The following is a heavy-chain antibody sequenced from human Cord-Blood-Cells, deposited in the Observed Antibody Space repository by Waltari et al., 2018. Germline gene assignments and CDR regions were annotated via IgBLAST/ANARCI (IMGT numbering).Heavy chain of an antibody. J-gene: IGHJ4*02. Sequence: QVQLVQSGAEVTKPGSSVKVSCKASGAPFGTYATRWVRRAAGQGLEWMGGIIRIFGTANDAQKFQGRVTITAVESTSTAYMELSSLRSEDTAVYYCARDHGYCSGGSCYDYWGQGTLVTVSS. CDR1: GAPFGTYA. V-gene: IGHV1-69*01. CDR2: IIRIFGTA. D-gene: IGHD2-15*01. CDR3: ARDHGYCSGGSCYDY.